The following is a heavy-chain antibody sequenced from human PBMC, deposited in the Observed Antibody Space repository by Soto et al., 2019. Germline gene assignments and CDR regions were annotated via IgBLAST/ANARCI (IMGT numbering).Heavy chain of an antibody. D-gene: IGHD3-22*01. V-gene: IGHV3-30*18. CDR2: ISYDGSNK. Sequence: QVQLVESGGGVVQPGRSLRLSCAASGFTFSSYGMHWVRQAPGKGLEWVAVISYDGSNKYYADSVKGRFTISRDNSKNTLYLQMNSLRAEDTAVYYCAKLYDSSGYYRSPFDYWVQGTLVTVSS. CDR1: GFTFSSYG. CDR3: AKLYDSSGYYRSPFDY. J-gene: IGHJ4*02.